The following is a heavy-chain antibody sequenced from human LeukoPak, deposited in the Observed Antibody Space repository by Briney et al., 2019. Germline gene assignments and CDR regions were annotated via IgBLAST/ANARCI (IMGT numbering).Heavy chain of an antibody. CDR3: ARLREIPVFGVVTKSTSYFDY. D-gene: IGHD3-3*01. CDR1: GFTFDDHG. CDR2: IKWDGGRT. J-gene: IGHJ4*02. V-gene: IGHV3-20*04. Sequence: PGGSLRLSCAASGFTFDDHGMSWVRQAPGKGLEWVSGIKWDGGRTGYAESVKGRFTISRDNAKNSLYLQMNSLRAEDTAVYYCARLREIPVFGVVTKSTSYFDYWGQGTLVTVSS.